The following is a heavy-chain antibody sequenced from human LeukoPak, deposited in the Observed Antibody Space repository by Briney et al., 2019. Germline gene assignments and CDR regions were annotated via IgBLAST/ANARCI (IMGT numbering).Heavy chain of an antibody. D-gene: IGHD2-8*01. Sequence: GGSLRLSCAASGFTFSSYWMHWVRQAPGKGLVWVSRINSDGSSTSYADSVKGRFTISRDNAKNTLYLQMNSLRAEDTAVYYCARIDCTNGVCYNYYYGMDVWSQGTTVTVSS. J-gene: IGHJ6*02. CDR2: INSDGSST. CDR1: GFTFSSYW. V-gene: IGHV3-74*01. CDR3: ARIDCTNGVCYNYYYGMDV.